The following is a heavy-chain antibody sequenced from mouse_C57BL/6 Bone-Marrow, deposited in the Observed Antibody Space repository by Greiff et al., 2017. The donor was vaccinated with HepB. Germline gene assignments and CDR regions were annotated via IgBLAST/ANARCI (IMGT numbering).Heavy chain of an antibody. CDR3: AKSPYSNYEGYWYFDV. D-gene: IGHD2-5*01. V-gene: IGHV2-3*01. CDR2: IWGDGST. Sequence: VKLVESGPGLVAPSQSLSITCTVSGFSLTSYGVSWVRQPPGKGLEWLGVIWGDGSTNYHSALISRLGISKDNSKSQVFLKLNSLQTDDTATYYCAKSPYSNYEGYWYFDVWGTGTTVTVSS. CDR1: GFSLTSYG. J-gene: IGHJ1*03.